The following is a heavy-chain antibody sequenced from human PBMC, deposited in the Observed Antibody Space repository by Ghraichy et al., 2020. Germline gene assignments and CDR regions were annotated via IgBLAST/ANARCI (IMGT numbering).Heavy chain of an antibody. CDR2: ISYDGSNK. CDR3: AKSGVDTASYFDY. CDR1: GFTFSSYG. V-gene: IGHV3-30*18. J-gene: IGHJ4*02. D-gene: IGHD5-18*01. Sequence: GESLNISCAASGFTFSSYGMHWVRQAPGKGLEWVAVISYDGSNKYYADSVKGRFTISRDNSKNTLYLQMNSLRAEDTAVYYCAKSGVDTASYFDYWGQGTLVTVSS.